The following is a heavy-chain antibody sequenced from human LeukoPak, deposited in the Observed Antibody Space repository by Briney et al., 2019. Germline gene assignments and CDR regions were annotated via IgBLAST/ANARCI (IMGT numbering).Heavy chain of an antibody. CDR1: GFSFTTYS. CDR3: ARHISSTVVTPGYFDY. CDR2: ISSSSTYI. Sequence: GGSLRLSCAASGFSFTTYSMNWVRQAPGEGLEWVSSISSSSTYIYYADSVKGRFTISRDNAKNSLYLQMNSLRAEDTAVYYCARHISSTVVTPGYFDYWGQGTLVSVSS. V-gene: IGHV3-21*01. D-gene: IGHD4-23*01. J-gene: IGHJ4*02.